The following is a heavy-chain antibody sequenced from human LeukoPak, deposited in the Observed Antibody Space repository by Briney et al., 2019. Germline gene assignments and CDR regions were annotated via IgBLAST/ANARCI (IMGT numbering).Heavy chain of an antibody. CDR1: VGSISSSRYS. CDR3: ARQWKIAAAGTFGY. D-gene: IGHD6-13*01. J-gene: IGHJ4*02. CDR2: IYYSGST. V-gene: IGHV4-39*01. Sequence: KPSETLSLTCTVSVGSISSSRYSWGWIRQPPGKGLEWIGSIYYSGSTYYNPSLKSRVTISVDTSKNQFSLKLSSVTAADTAVYYCARQWKIAAAGTFGYWGQGTLVTVSS.